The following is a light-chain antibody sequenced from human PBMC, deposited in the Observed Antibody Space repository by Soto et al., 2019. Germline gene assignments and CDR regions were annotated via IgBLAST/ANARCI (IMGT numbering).Light chain of an antibody. CDR2: AAP. Sequence: DIQMTQSPSTLSASVGDRVTITCRASQSISSWLAWYQQKPGKAPKLLIYAAPTLQSGAPSRFTGSGSGTEFTLTINSLQPDDFATYYCQQYSVYWTFGQGTKVDIK. J-gene: IGKJ1*01. CDR1: QSISSW. V-gene: IGKV1-5*01. CDR3: QQYSVYWT.